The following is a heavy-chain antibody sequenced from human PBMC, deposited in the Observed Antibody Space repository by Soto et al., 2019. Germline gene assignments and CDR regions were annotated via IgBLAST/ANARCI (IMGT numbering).Heavy chain of an antibody. CDR1: GFTFGASN. V-gene: IGHV3-73*01. CDR2: IGSKGETYAT. J-gene: IGHJ4*02. CDR3: AILAHGKFDS. Sequence: GGSLRLSCAASGFTFGASNLQWVRQASGKGLEWLGRIGSKGETYATTYAASVKGRFTISRDDSKKTAYLQMNNLESEDTAVYYCAILAHGKFDSWGQGTLVTVSS. D-gene: IGHD1-26*01.